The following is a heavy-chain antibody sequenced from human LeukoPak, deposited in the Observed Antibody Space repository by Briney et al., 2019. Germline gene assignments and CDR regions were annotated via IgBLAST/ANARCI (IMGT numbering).Heavy chain of an antibody. CDR1: GGSISSGGYY. J-gene: IGHJ4*02. CDR2: IYHSGST. CDR3: ARLLGYCSSTSCYKDY. Sequence: SETLSLTCTVSGGSISSGGYYWSWIRQPPGKGLEWIGYIYHSGSTYYNPSLKSRVTISVDRSKNQFSLKLSSATAADTAVYYCARLLGYCSSTSCYKDYWGQGTLVTVSS. V-gene: IGHV4-30-2*01. D-gene: IGHD2-2*02.